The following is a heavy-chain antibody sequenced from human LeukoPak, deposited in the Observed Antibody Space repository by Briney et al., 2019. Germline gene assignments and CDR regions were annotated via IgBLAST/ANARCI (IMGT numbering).Heavy chain of an antibody. V-gene: IGHV4-59*11. CDR2: IYYSGST. J-gene: IGHJ4*02. CDR3: ARDRGGYDYFDF. D-gene: IGHD5-12*01. CDR1: GGSISSHY. Sequence: PSETLSLTCTVSGGSISSHYWNWIRLPPGQGLEWIGYIYYSGSTNYNPSLKSRVTISVDTSKNQFSLKLSSVTAADTAVYYCARDRGGYDYFDFWGQGTLVTVSS.